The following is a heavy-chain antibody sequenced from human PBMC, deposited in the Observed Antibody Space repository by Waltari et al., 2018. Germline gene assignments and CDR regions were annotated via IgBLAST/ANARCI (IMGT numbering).Heavy chain of an antibody. Sequence: QVQLVQSGAEVKKPGASVKVSCKASGYTFTSYDINWVRQATGQGLEWMGWMNPNSGNTGYAQKFQGRVTMTRNTSISTAYMELSSRRSEDTAVYYCARGPLAARPGGYYYYGMDVWGQGTTVTVSS. V-gene: IGHV1-8*01. CDR2: MNPNSGNT. J-gene: IGHJ6*02. CDR3: ARGPLAARPGGYYYYGMDV. CDR1: GYTFTSYD. D-gene: IGHD6-6*01.